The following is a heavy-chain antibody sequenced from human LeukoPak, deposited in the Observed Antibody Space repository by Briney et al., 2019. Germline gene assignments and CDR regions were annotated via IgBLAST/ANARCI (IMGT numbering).Heavy chain of an antibody. CDR1: GGTFSSYA. J-gene: IGHJ4*02. CDR2: IIPILGIA. D-gene: IGHD3-3*01. Sequence: SVRVSCKASGGTFSSYAISWVRQAPGQGLEWMGRIIPILGIANYAQKFQGRVTITADKSTSTAYMELSSLRSEDTAVYYCARTIFGVVIAYYFDSWGQGTLVTVSS. V-gene: IGHV1-69*04. CDR3: ARTIFGVVIAYYFDS.